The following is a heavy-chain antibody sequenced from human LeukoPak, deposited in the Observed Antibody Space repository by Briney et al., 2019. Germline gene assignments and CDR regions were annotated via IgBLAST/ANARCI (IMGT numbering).Heavy chain of an antibody. D-gene: IGHD2-2*01. J-gene: IGHJ4*02. CDR1: GFTFSSYS. V-gene: IGHV3-48*01. CDR3: ARDRGVVPAAIPHY. CDR2: ISSSSSTI. Sequence: PGGSLRLSCAASGFTFSSYSMNWVRQAPGKGLEWVSYISSSSSTIYYADSVKGRFTISRDNAKNSLYLQMNSLGAEDTAVYYCARDRGVVPAAIPHYWGQGTLVTVSS.